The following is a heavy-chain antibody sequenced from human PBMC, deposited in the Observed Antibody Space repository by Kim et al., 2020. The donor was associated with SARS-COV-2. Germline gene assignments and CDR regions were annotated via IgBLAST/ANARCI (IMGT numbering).Heavy chain of an antibody. CDR1: GFTFSNAW. V-gene: IGHV3-15*01. J-gene: IGHJ3*02. CDR3: TTDLYSSSWYGEGAFDI. D-gene: IGHD6-13*01. CDR2: IKSKTDGGTT. Sequence: GGSLRLSCAASGFTFSNAWMSWVRQAPGKGLEWVGRIKSKTDGGTTDYAAPVKGRFTISRDDSKNTLYLQMNSLKTEDTAVYYCTTDLYSSSWYGEGAFDIWGRGTMGTVSS.